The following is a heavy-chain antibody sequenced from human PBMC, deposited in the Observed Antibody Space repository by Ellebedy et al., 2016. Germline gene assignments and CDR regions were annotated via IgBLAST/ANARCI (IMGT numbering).Heavy chain of an antibody. V-gene: IGHV5-51*01. Sequence: GESLKISCKAFGYTFTSYWVGWVRQMPGKGLEWMGIIYPGGSRATYGPTFHGQVTISADKSVGTAYLQWSSLRASDTAMYYCVRRDGLYDSGGSDWYFDLWGRGTQVTVSS. CDR1: GYTFTSYW. D-gene: IGHD3-22*01. CDR3: VRRDGLYDSGGSDWYFDL. CDR2: IYPGGSRA. J-gene: IGHJ2*01.